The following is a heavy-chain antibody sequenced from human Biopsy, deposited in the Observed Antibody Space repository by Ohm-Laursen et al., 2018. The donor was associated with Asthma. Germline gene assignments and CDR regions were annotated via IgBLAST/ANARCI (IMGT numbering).Heavy chain of an antibody. V-gene: IGHV1-18*01. CDR3: ARAVDYSHYYGIDV. CDR2: ISVYNGNT. J-gene: IGHJ6*02. D-gene: IGHD3-10*01. Sequence: ASVKVSCKTSDYTFNSAGITWVRQAPGQGLEWMGWISVYNGNTKVAQKLQDRVTMITDTSTSTAYMELRSLRSDDTAVYFCARAVDYSHYYGIDVWDQGTTVTVS. CDR1: DYTFNSAG.